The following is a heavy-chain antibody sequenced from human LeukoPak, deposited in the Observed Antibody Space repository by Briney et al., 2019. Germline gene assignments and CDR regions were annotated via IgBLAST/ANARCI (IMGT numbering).Heavy chain of an antibody. V-gene: IGHV4-59*01. Sequence: SETLSLTCTVSGGSISSYYWSWIRQPPGKGLEWIGYIYYSGSTNYNPSLKSRVTISVDTSKNQFSLKLSSVTAADTAVYYCAGHALASHDAFDIWGQGTMVTVSS. CDR1: GGSISSYY. CDR2: IYYSGST. CDR3: AGHALASHDAFDI. J-gene: IGHJ3*02.